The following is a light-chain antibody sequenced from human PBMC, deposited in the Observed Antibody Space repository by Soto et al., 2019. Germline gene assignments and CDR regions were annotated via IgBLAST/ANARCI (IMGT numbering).Light chain of an antibody. J-gene: IGKJ1*01. V-gene: IGKV1-9*01. CDR3: QQYNSYSRT. CDR2: AAS. CDR1: QGISSF. Sequence: DIQMTESTSSLSASVGARVTVTCRASQGISSFLAWYQHKAGKAPKLLIYAASTLRSGVPSRFSGSGSGTEFTLTISSLQPDDFATYYCQQYNSYSRTFGQGTKVDIK.